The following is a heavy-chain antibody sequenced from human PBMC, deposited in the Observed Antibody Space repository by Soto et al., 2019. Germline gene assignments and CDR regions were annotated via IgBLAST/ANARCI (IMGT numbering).Heavy chain of an antibody. D-gene: IGHD2-2*01. CDR3: ANPSYCSSTSCYGYYYYYGMDV. CDR1: GFMFDNYA. CDR2: ISWNSGTI. J-gene: IGHJ6*02. V-gene: IGHV3-9*01. Sequence: GGSLRLSCAASGFMFDNYAMHWVRQAPGKGLEWVSGISWNSGTIGYADSVKGRFTISRDNSKNTLYLQMNSLRAEDTAVYYCANPSYCSSTSCYGYYYYYGMDVWGQGTTVTVSS.